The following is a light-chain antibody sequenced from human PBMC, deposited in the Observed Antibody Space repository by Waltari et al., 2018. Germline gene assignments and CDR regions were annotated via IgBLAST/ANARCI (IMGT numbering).Light chain of an antibody. Sequence: QSVLTQPPSVSAAPGQKVTISCSGSSSNIGNDYVSWYQQLPGTAPKLFIYENNKGPSGMPYRSSGSKSGTSATLGITGLQTGDEADDYCGTWDTTLSALIFGGGTKLTVL. CDR3: GTWDTTLSALI. J-gene: IGLJ2*01. CDR1: SSNIGNDY. CDR2: ENN. V-gene: IGLV1-51*02.